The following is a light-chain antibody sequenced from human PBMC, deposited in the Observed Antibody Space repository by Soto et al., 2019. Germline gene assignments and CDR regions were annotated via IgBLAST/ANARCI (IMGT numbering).Light chain of an antibody. V-gene: IGKV4-1*01. CDR2: WAS. J-gene: IGKJ4*01. CDR3: QQYYGTPLT. CDR1: QSVLYSSNNKNY. Sequence: DLVMTQSPDSLAVSLGERATINCKSSQSVLYSSNNKNYLAWYQQKPGQPPKLLIYWASNRESGVPDRFSGSGSGTDFTLTIGSLQAEDVAVYYCQQYYGTPLTFGGGTKVEIK.